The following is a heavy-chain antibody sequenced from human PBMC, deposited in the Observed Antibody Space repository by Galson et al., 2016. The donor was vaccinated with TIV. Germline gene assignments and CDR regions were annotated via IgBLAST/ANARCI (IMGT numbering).Heavy chain of an antibody. V-gene: IGHV3-23*01. Sequence: SLRLSCAASGFTFSIFAMTWVRQAPGMGLEWVSAISGGGGSTYYADSVKGRFTISRDNSKNTLFLQMNSLRAEDTAVYYCTKVPSSGFSYYYGLDVWGQGTLATVSS. D-gene: IGHD3-22*01. CDR2: ISGGGGST. CDR1: GFTFSIFA. CDR3: TKVPSSGFSYYYGLDV. J-gene: IGHJ6*02.